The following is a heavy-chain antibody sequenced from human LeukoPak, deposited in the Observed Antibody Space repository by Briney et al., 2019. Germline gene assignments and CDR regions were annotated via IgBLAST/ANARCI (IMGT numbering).Heavy chain of an antibody. V-gene: IGHV1-2*02. Sequence: ASVKVSCKASGYTFTGYYMHWVRQAPGQGLEWMGWINPNSGGTNYAQKFQGRVTMTRDTSISTAYMELSRLRSDDTAVYYCARDLYNWNAPAGYWGQGTLVTVSS. CDR3: ARDLYNWNAPAGY. J-gene: IGHJ4*02. CDR2: INPNSGGT. D-gene: IGHD1-1*01. CDR1: GYTFTGYY.